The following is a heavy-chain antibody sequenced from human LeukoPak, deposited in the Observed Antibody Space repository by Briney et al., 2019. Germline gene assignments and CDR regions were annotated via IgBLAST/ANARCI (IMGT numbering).Heavy chain of an antibody. J-gene: IGHJ4*02. D-gene: IGHD3-10*01. CDR1: GGTFSSYT. Sequence: GASVKVSCKASGGTFSSYTINWVRQAPGQGLEWMGGIIPIFGTANYAQKFQGRVTITADESTSTAYMELSRLRSEDTAVYYCARDYYGSGSYLFDYWGQGTLVTVSS. CDR2: IIPIFGTA. V-gene: IGHV1-69*13. CDR3: ARDYYGSGSYLFDY.